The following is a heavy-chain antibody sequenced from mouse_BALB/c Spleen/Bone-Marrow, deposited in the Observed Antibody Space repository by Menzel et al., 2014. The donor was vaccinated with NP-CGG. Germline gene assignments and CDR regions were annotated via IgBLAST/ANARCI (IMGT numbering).Heavy chain of an antibody. CDR2: INPDSSTI. CDR1: GFDFSRYW. Sequence: EVQLQESGGGLVQPGGSLKLSCAASGFDFSRYWMSWVRQAPGRGLDWIGEINPDSSTINYTPSLKDKFIISRDNAKNTLYLQMSKVRSEDTALYYCARLNYYGNLFVWGAGTTVTVSS. J-gene: IGHJ1*01. V-gene: IGHV4-1*02. D-gene: IGHD1-1*01. CDR3: ARLNYYGNLFV.